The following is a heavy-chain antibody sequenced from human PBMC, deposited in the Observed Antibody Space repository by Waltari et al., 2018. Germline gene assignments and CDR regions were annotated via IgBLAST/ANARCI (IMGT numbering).Heavy chain of an antibody. Sequence: QLQLQESGPGLVKPSETLSLTCTVSGGAISSSSYYWVWMRQAPGKGLEWIGSFFYSGSTYYNPSLRSRVTISVDASKNQFSLRLSSVTAADTAVYYCARRYGDYVDAYFWGQGTLVTVSS. V-gene: IGHV4-39*01. CDR1: GGAISSSSYY. CDR2: FFYSGST. D-gene: IGHD4-17*01. CDR3: ARRYGDYVDAYF. J-gene: IGHJ4*02.